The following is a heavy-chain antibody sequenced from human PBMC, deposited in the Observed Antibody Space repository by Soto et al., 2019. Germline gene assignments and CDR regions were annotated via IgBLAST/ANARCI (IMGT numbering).Heavy chain of an antibody. J-gene: IGHJ5*02. V-gene: IGHV1-24*01. CDR3: ATDLGYCSGTSCHYGWFDP. Sequence: XSVKVSCKVSGYTLTELSXHWVRQAPXKGLXWMGGFDPEDGETIYAQKFQGRVTMTEDTSTDTAYMELSSLRSEDTAVYYCATDLGYCSGTSCHYGWFDPWGQGTLVTVSS. CDR2: FDPEDGET. CDR1: GYTLTELS. D-gene: IGHD2-2*01.